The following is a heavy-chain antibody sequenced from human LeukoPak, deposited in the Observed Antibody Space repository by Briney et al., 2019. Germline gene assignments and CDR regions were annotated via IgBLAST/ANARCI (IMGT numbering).Heavy chain of an antibody. CDR2: SRNKAFSYST. Sequence: GGSLRLSCAASRFTFSDYYIDWVRQAPGKGLEWVGRSRNKAFSYSTEYAASVKGRFTISRDESKNSLYLQMNSLKTEDAAVYYCVTMKKKSPSYGMDVWGQGTTVTVSS. J-gene: IGHJ6*02. CDR1: RFTFSDYY. V-gene: IGHV3-72*01. CDR3: VTMKKKSPSYGMDV.